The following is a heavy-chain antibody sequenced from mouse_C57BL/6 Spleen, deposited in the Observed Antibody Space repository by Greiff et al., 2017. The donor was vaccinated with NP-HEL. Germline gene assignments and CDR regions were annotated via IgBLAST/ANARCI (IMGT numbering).Heavy chain of an antibody. D-gene: IGHD3-2*02. CDR2: ISSGGDYI. CDR1: GFTFSSYA. J-gene: IGHJ2*01. CDR3: TREGSSGYDY. Sequence: EVKVVESGEGLVKPGGSLKLSCAASGFTFSSYAMSWVRQTPEKRLEWVAYISSGGDYIYYADTVKGRFTISRDNARNTLYLQMSSLKSEDTAMYYCTREGSSGYDYWGQGTTLTVSS. V-gene: IGHV5-9-1*02.